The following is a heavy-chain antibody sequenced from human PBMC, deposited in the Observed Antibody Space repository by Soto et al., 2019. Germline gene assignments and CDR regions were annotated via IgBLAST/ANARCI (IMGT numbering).Heavy chain of an antibody. CDR3: ARADYDILTGSYHYYYGMDV. CDR2: IYYSGST. Sequence: ASETLSLTCTVSGGSISSYYWSWIRQPPGKGLEWIGYIYYSGSTNYNPSLKGRVTISVDTSKNQFSLKLSSVTAADTAVYYCARADYDILTGSYHYYYGMDVWGQGTTVTVSS. D-gene: IGHD3-9*01. CDR1: GGSISSYY. V-gene: IGHV4-59*01. J-gene: IGHJ6*02.